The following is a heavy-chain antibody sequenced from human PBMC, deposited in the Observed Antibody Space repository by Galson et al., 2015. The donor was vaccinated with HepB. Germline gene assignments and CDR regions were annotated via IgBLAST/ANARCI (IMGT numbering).Heavy chain of an antibody. V-gene: IGHV3-7*01. J-gene: IGHJ4*02. CDR1: GFTFSGYW. D-gene: IGHD6-19*01. CDR3: ARDLRGGGWYVDY. Sequence: SLRLSCAASGFTFSGYWMSWVRQAPGKGLGWVAHIKQDGSEKYYVDSVKGRFTISRDNAKNTLYLQMNSLRVEETAVYYCARDLRGGGWYVDYWGPGTLGTVSS. CDR2: IKQDGSEK.